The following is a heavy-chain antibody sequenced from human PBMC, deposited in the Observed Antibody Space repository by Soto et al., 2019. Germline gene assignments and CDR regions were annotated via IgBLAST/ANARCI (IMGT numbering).Heavy chain of an antibody. Sequence: SETLSLTCAVYGGSFSGYYWSWIRQPPGKGLEWIGEINHSGSTNYNPSLKSRVTISVDTSKNQFSLKLSSVTAADTAVYYCARDGTLGYCSSTSCYRHYYMDVWGKATTVTSP. D-gene: IGHD2-2*02. CDR2: INHSGST. J-gene: IGHJ6*03. V-gene: IGHV4-34*01. CDR1: GGSFSGYY. CDR3: ARDGTLGYCSSTSCYRHYYMDV.